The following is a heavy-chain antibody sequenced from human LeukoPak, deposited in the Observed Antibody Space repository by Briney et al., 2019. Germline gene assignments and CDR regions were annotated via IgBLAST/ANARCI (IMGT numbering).Heavy chain of an antibody. CDR3: ARGFETISFDY. J-gene: IGHJ4*02. D-gene: IGHD3-3*02. CDR2: IYTSGST. V-gene: IGHV4-4*07. Sequence: PSETLSLTCTVSGGSISSYYWSWIRQPAGKGLEWIGRIYTSGSTNYSPSLESRVTISIDTSKNQVSLDLNSVTAADTAVYYCARGFETISFDYWGQGALVTVSS. CDR1: GGSISSYY.